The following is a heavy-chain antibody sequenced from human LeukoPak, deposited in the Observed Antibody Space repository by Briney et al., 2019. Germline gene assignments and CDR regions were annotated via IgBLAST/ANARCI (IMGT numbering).Heavy chain of an antibody. Sequence: SVKVSCKASGGTFSSYAISWVRQAPGQGLEWMGGIIPIFGTANYAQKFQGRVTITADESTSTAYMELSSLRSDDTAVYYCARDRIAAAGAFDYWGQGTLVTVSS. D-gene: IGHD6-13*01. CDR2: IIPIFGTA. CDR1: GGTFSSYA. V-gene: IGHV1-69*13. CDR3: ARDRIAAAGAFDY. J-gene: IGHJ4*02.